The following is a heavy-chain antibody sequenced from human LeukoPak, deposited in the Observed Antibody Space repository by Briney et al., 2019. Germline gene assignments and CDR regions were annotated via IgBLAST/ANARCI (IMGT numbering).Heavy chain of an antibody. D-gene: IGHD6-13*01. CDR2: ISSSGSTI. Sequence: GGSLRLSCAASGFTFSSYEMNWVRQAPGKGLEWVSYISSSGSTIYYADSVKGRFTISRDNAKNSLYLQINSLRAEGTAVYYCARAPRPELVQYFDYWGQGTLVTVSS. V-gene: IGHV3-48*03. J-gene: IGHJ4*02. CDR1: GFTFSSYE. CDR3: ARAPRPELVQYFDY.